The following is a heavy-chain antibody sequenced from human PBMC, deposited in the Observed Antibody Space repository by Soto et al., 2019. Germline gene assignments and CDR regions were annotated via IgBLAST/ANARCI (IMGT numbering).Heavy chain of an antibody. Sequence: QVQLQQWGAGLLKPSETLSLTCAVYGGSFSGYYWSWIRQPPGKGLEWIGEINHSGSTNYNPSLKRRVTISVSTSKNQFPLKLSSVTAADTAVYYCARAPIVVVPAAMPTPLYYFDFWGQGTLVTVSS. J-gene: IGHJ4*02. V-gene: IGHV4-34*01. CDR3: ARAPIVVVPAAMPTPLYYFDF. CDR1: GGSFSGYY. CDR2: INHSGST. D-gene: IGHD2-2*01.